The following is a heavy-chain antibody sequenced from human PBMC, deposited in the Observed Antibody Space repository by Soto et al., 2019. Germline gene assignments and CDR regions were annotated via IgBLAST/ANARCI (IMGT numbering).Heavy chain of an antibody. J-gene: IGHJ4*02. D-gene: IGHD6-13*01. CDR3: AKESRGIAPTVTGY. Sequence: PGGSMRLSCAASGFTFSSSAMGWVLQAPGKGLEWVSAIVGGGDSTYYADSVKGRFTISRDNSKNTLHLEMNSLRAEGTAVYFCAKESRGIAPTVTGYWGQGTQVTVSS. V-gene: IGHV3-23*01. CDR1: GFTFSSSA. CDR2: IVGGGDST.